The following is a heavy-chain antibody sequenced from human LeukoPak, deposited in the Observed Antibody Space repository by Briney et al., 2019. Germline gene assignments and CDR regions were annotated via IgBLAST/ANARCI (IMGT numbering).Heavy chain of an antibody. D-gene: IGHD4-17*01. CDR2: TYSGGST. J-gene: IGHJ4*02. V-gene: IGHV3-53*01. CDR1: GFTVSSNY. CDR3: ARETIDDYGDFLFDY. Sequence: GGSLRLSCAASGFTVSSNYMSWVRQAPGKGLEWVSVTYSGGSTYYADSVKGRFTISRDNSKNTLYLQMNSLRAEDTAVYYCARETIDDYGDFLFDYWGQGTLVTVSS.